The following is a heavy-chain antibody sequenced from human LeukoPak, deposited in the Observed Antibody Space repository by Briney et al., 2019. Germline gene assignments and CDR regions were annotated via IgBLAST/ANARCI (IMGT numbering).Heavy chain of an antibody. CDR3: ARHDYYGSGSSHNNYYYYGMDV. V-gene: IGHV4-39*01. CDR1: GGSISSSSYY. J-gene: IGHJ6*02. CDR2: IYYSGST. D-gene: IGHD3-10*01. Sequence: PSETLSLTCTVSGGSISSSSYYWGWIRQPPGKGLEWIGSIYYSGSTYYNPSLKSRVTIYVDTSMNQFSPKLSSVTAADTAVYYCARHDYYGSGSSHNNYYYYGMDVWGRGTTVTVS.